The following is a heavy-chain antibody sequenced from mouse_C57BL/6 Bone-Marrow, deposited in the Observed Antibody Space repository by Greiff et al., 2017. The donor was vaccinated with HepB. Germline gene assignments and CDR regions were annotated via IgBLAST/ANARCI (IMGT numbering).Heavy chain of an antibody. CDR2: IWTGGGT. CDR1: GFSLTSYA. J-gene: IGHJ1*03. Sequence: VKLMESGPGLVAPSQSLSITCTVSGFSLTSYAISWVRQPPGKGLEWLGVIWTGGGTNYNSALKSRLSISKDNSKSQVFLKMNSLQTDDTARYYCARSGSNYEDWYFDVWGTGTTVTVSS. D-gene: IGHD2-5*01. CDR3: ARSGSNYEDWYFDV. V-gene: IGHV2-9-1*01.